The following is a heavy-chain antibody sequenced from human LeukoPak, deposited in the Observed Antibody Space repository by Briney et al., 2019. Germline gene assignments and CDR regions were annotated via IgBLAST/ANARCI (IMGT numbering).Heavy chain of an antibody. D-gene: IGHD1-26*01. J-gene: IGHJ5*02. Sequence: ASVKVSCKASGYTFASYAISWVRQAPGQGLEWMGWISAYNGNTNYAQKFQGRVTMTTDTSTSTAYMEVRSLRSDDTAVYYCARDAVHGSNVYIWFDLWGQGTLVTVSS. CDR3: ARDAVHGSNVYIWFDL. V-gene: IGHV1-18*01. CDR1: GYTFASYA. CDR2: ISAYNGNT.